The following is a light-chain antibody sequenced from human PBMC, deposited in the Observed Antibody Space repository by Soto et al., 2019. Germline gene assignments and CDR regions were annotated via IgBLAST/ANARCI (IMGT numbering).Light chain of an antibody. CDR3: QQYGSSPPYA. CDR1: ESVSSRY. V-gene: IGKV3-20*01. J-gene: IGKJ2*01. Sequence: EIVLTQSPGTLSLSPGERVTLSCRASESVSSRYLAWYRQKPGQAPRLLIYGASSRATDIPDRFSGSGSGTDFTLTISRLEPEDFAVYYCQQYGSSPPYAFGQGTKLEIK. CDR2: GAS.